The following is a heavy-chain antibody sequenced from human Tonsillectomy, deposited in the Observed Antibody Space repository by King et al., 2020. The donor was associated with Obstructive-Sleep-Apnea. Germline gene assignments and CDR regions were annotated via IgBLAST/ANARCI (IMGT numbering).Heavy chain of an antibody. V-gene: IGHV3-30*04. CDR2: ISYDGSYK. Sequence: VQLVESGGGVVQPGRSLRRSCAASGFTFSSYAIHWVRQAPGKGLEWVALISYDGSYKYYADSVKGRFTISRDNSNNTLYLQMNSLRAEDTAVYYCARGAQGGSGFYDYWGQGTLVTVSS. D-gene: IGHD6-19*01. CDR3: ARGAQGGSGFYDY. CDR1: GFTFSSYA. J-gene: IGHJ4*02.